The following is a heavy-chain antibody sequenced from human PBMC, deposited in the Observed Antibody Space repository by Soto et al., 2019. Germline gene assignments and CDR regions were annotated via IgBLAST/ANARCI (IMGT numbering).Heavy chain of an antibody. J-gene: IGHJ6*02. CDR1: GYSFTIYW. CDR2: IDPSDSYT. Sequence: GESLKISCNGSGYSFTIYWISWVRQMPGKGLEWMGRIDPSDSYTNYSPSFQGHVTISADKSISTAYLQWSSLKASDTAMYYCARHVRSGSYGYYYHGMDVWGQGTTVTVSS. V-gene: IGHV5-10-1*01. CDR3: ARHVRSGSYGYYYHGMDV. D-gene: IGHD1-26*01.